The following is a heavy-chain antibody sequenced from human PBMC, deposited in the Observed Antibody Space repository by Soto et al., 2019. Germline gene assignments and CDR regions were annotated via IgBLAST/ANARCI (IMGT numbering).Heavy chain of an antibody. CDR1: GSSINSSGYY. CDR2: MFYGVST. J-gene: IGHJ4*02. D-gene: IGHD3-3*02. Sequence: SETLSLTCTVSGSSINSSGYYWGWIRQPPGKGLEWIGSMFYGVSTYYNPSLKSRVTVSVDTSKNQFSLNLRSVTAADTAVYYCARLPSRHLVDYWGQGTLVTFS. V-gene: IGHV4-39*01. CDR3: ARLPSRHLVDY.